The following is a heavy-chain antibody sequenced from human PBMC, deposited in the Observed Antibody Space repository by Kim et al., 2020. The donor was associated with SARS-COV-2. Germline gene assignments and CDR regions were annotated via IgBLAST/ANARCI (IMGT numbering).Heavy chain of an antibody. Sequence: DSVKGRFTIARDNAKNSLYLQMNSLRAEDTAVYYCARDIPGIAVAGFLDYWGQGTLVTVSS. CDR3: ARDIPGIAVAGFLDY. V-gene: IGHV3-7*03. J-gene: IGHJ4*02. D-gene: IGHD6-19*01.